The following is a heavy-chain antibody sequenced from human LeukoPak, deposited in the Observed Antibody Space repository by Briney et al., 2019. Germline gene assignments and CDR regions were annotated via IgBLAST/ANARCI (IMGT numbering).Heavy chain of an antibody. Sequence: SVKVSCKASGGTFSSYAISWVRQAPGQGLEWMGGIIPIFGTANYAQKFQGRVTITTDESTSTAYMELSSLRSEDTAVYYCARFYSSGWYPRGSSTFDYWGQGTLVTVSS. V-gene: IGHV1-69*05. CDR1: GGTFSSYA. CDR3: ARFYSSGWYPRGSSTFDY. J-gene: IGHJ4*02. D-gene: IGHD6-19*01. CDR2: IIPIFGTA.